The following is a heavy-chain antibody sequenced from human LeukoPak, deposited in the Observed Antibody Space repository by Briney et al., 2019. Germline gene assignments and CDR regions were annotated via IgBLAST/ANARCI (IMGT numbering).Heavy chain of an antibody. J-gene: IGHJ4*02. CDR1: GYTFTGYY. CDR2: INPNSGDT. Sequence: PGASVKVSCKASGYTFTGYYMHWVRQAPGQGLEWMGWINPNSGDTNYAQKFQGRVTMTRDTSISTAYMELSRLRSDDTAVYYCAREDGVWFGDEWGQGTLVTVSS. CDR3: AREDGVWFGDE. V-gene: IGHV1-2*02. D-gene: IGHD3-10*01.